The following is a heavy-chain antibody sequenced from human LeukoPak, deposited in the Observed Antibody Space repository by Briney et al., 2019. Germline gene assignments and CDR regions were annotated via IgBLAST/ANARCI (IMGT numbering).Heavy chain of an antibody. V-gene: IGHV4-59*01. Sequence: SETLSLTCTVSGGSISSYYRSWIRQPPGKGLEWIGYIYYSGSTNYNPSLKSRVTISVDTSKNQFSLKLRSVTAADTAVYYCARGEITMVRGVPSLGYWGQGTLVTVSS. CDR1: GGSISSYY. J-gene: IGHJ4*02. CDR3: ARGEITMVRGVPSLGY. CDR2: IYYSGST. D-gene: IGHD3-10*01.